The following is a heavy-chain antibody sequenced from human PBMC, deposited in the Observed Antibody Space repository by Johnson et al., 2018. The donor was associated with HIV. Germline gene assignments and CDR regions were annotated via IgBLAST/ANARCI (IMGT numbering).Heavy chain of an antibody. CDR1: GFTFSSYG. Sequence: QVQLVESGGGVVQPGRSLRLSCAASGFTFSSYGMHWVRQAPGKGLEWVAVIRYDGSNKYYVDSVKGRFTISRDNAKNSLYLQMNSVRAEDTAVYYCARCGYSNYWDVVDIWGQGTMVIVSS. V-gene: IGHV3-33*08. J-gene: IGHJ3*02. CDR2: IRYDGSNK. CDR3: ARCGYSNYWDVVDI. D-gene: IGHD1-26*01.